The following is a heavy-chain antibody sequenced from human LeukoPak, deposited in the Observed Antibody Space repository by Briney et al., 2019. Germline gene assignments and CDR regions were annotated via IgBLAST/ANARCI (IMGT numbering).Heavy chain of an antibody. Sequence: GGSLRLSCAASGFTFSSYWMHWVRHAPGKRLVWVSRINSDGSITTYADSVKGRFTISRDNAKNSLYLQMNSLRVEDTAVYYCARDRLLEDREYNYYYYMDVWGKGTTVTVSS. CDR2: INSDGSIT. V-gene: IGHV3-74*01. CDR1: GFTFSSYW. J-gene: IGHJ6*03. D-gene: IGHD3-3*01. CDR3: ARDRLLEDREYNYYYYMDV.